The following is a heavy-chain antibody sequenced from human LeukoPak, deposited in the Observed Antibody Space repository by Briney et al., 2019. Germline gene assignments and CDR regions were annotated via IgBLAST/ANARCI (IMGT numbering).Heavy chain of an antibody. CDR2: ISWNSGSI. V-gene: IGHV3-9*01. Sequence: SLRLSCAASGFTFDDYGMHWVRQAPGKGLEWVSGISWNSGSIGYADSVKGRFTISRDDAKNSLYLQMNSLRAEDTALYYCAKDNGAYYDSSGHYDYWGQGTLVTVSS. J-gene: IGHJ4*02. D-gene: IGHD3-22*01. CDR3: AKDNGAYYDSSGHYDY. CDR1: GFTFDDYG.